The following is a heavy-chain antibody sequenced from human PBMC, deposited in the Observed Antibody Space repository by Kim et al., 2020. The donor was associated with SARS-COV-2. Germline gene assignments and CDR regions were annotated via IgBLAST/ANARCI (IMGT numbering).Heavy chain of an antibody. V-gene: IGHV1-46*01. CDR2: INPSGGST. D-gene: IGHD2-15*01. Sequence: ASVKVSCKASGYTFTSYYMHWVRQAPGQGLEWMGIINPSGGSTSYAQKFQGRVTMTRDTSTSTVYMELSSLRSEDTAVYYCAREVGKVVMRWVPKRGGYYYYGMDVWGQGTTVTVSS. J-gene: IGHJ6*02. CDR1: GYTFTSYY. CDR3: AREVGKVVMRWVPKRGGYYYYGMDV.